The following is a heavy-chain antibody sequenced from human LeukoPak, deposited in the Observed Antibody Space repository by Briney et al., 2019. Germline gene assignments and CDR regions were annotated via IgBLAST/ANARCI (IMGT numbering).Heavy chain of an antibody. CDR3: ARVRGGTYDSDY. J-gene: IGHJ4*02. Sequence: TGGSLRLSCAASGFTFRSYGMHWVRQAPGKGLEWVGRSTNKGNSYTTEYAASVKGRFTISRDESRNSLYLQMNSLKTEDTAVYYCARVRGGTYDSDYWGQGTLVTVSS. D-gene: IGHD2-15*01. CDR1: GFTFRSYG. CDR2: STNKGNSYTT. V-gene: IGHV3-72*01.